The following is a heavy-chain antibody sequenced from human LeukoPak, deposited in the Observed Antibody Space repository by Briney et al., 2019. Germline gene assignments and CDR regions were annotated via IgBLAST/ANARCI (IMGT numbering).Heavy chain of an antibody. Sequence: GGSMRLSCAASGLAFSAYKMHWVRQAPRKGLVWVSRISTDGYTTDYADFVQGRFTASRDNTKNTWSLEMNSLRAEDTAVYHCARDPFERSGDYHVYWGQGILVTVSS. CDR3: ARDPFERSGDYHVY. V-gene: IGHV3-74*01. J-gene: IGHJ4*02. D-gene: IGHD3-22*01. CDR2: ISTDGYTT. CDR1: GLAFSAYK.